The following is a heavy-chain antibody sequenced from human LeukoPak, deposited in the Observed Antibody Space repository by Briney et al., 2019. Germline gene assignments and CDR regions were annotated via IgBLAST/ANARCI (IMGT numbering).Heavy chain of an antibody. V-gene: IGHV3-23*03. J-gene: IGHJ4*02. CDR2: ITYQSTT. CDR3: AKDFRHDSSGFFRG. CDR1: GFTFSTYD. D-gene: IGHD3-22*01. Sequence: GGSLRLSCATSGFTFSTYDMSWIRQAPGKGLEWVSLITYQSTTYYADSVKGRFTIARDNSRETLYLQINSLRVEDTAVYYCAKDFRHDSSGFFRGWGQGTLVTVSS.